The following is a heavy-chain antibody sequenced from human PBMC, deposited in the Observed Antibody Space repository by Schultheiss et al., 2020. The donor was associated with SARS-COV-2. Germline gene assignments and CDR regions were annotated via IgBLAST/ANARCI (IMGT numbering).Heavy chain of an antibody. CDR1: GFTFSSYA. CDR3: VKDHCGGDCYSDPYFDF. J-gene: IGHJ4*02. Sequence: GGSLRLSCAASGFTFSSYAMHWVRQAPGKGLEYVSAISSNGGSTYYADSVKGRFTISRDNSMNTVYLQMNSLRVEDTAVYWCVKDHCGGDCYSDPYFDFWGQGTPVTVSS. V-gene: IGHV3-64*04. CDR2: ISSNGGST. D-gene: IGHD2-21*01.